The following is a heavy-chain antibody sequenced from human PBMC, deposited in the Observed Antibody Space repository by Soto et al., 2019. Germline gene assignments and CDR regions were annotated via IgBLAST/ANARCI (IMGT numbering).Heavy chain of an antibody. J-gene: IGHJ5*02. CDR3: ARATYYYDSSGYSNRVLVS. V-gene: IGHV4-31*03. Sequence: QVQLQESGPGLVKPSQTLSLTCTVSGGSISSDGYYWVWIRQHPGKGLEWIGYIYYSGNTYYYTSHMSRVTVSEDTCKHQSSLKLSSATAADSAVYCCARATYYYDSSGYSNRVLVSWGQATLLTVSP. CDR1: GGSISSDGYY. CDR2: IYYSGNT. D-gene: IGHD3-22*01.